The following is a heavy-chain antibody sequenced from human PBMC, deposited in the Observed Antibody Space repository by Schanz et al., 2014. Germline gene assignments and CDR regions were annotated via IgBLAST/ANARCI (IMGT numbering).Heavy chain of an antibody. CDR3: ARSRGFDSIFDF. CDR1: GFNFANHA. V-gene: IGHV3-30*03. CDR2: ISSDGSKK. D-gene: IGHD5-12*01. Sequence: VHLLESGGGLVQPGGSLRLSCAASGFNFANHAIHWVRQGQGNGLQWVAVISSDGSKKLYADSVKARFTISRDNSKNSVSLQMDSLRPEDAAVYYCARSRGFDSIFDFWGRGTLVTVSS. J-gene: IGHJ4*02.